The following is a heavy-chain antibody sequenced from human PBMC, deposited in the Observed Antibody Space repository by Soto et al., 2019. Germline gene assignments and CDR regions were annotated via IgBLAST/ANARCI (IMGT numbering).Heavy chain of an antibody. CDR1: GYSFTSYW. D-gene: IGHD5-18*01. J-gene: IGHJ4*02. V-gene: IGHV5-51*01. CDR2: IYPGDSDT. CDR3: ARHRWGYSTPLYYFDY. Sequence: RGESLKISCKGSGYSFTSYWIGWVRQMPGKGLEWMGIIYPGDSDTRYSPSFQGQVTISADKSISTAYLQWSSLKASDTAMYYCARHRWGYSTPLYYFDYWGQGTLVTVSS.